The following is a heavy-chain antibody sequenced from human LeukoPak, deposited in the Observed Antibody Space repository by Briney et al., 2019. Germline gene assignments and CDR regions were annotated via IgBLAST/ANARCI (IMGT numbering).Heavy chain of an antibody. J-gene: IGHJ4*02. D-gene: IGHD3-10*01. CDR3: ARDPNQLLWFGELPPYDY. Sequence: GGSLRLSCAASGFTFSSYAMHWVRQAPGKGLEWVAVISYDGSNKYYADSVKGRFTISRDNSKNTLYLQMNSLRAEDTAVYYCARDPNQLLWFGELPPYDYWGQGTLVTVSS. CDR1: GFTFSSYA. V-gene: IGHV3-30-3*01. CDR2: ISYDGSNK.